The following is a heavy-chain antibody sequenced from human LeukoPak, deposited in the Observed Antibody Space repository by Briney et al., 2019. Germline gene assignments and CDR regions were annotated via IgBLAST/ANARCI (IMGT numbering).Heavy chain of an antibody. CDR3: ASTAGMATTRGWFDP. J-gene: IGHJ5*02. Sequence: GASVKVSCKASGYSFTSNYIHWVRQAPGQGLEWMGGIIPIFGTANYAQKFQGRVTITADESTSTAYMELSSLRSEDTAVYYCASTAGMATTRGWFDPWGQGTLVTVS. CDR2: IIPIFGTA. D-gene: IGHD5-24*01. V-gene: IGHV1-69*13. CDR1: GYSFTSNY.